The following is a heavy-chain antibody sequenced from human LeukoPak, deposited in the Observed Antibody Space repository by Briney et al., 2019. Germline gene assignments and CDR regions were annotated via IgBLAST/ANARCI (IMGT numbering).Heavy chain of an antibody. Sequence: ASETLSLTCAVYGGSFSGYYWSWLRQPPGKGLELTWEINHSGSTNYNPSLKSRVTISVDTSKNQFSLKLSSVTAADTAVYYCARGRVDDYVWGSYRYFDYWGQGTLDTVSS. CDR2: INHSGST. CDR3: ARGRVDDYVWGSYRYFDY. J-gene: IGHJ4*02. CDR1: GGSFSGYY. D-gene: IGHD3-16*02. V-gene: IGHV4-34*01.